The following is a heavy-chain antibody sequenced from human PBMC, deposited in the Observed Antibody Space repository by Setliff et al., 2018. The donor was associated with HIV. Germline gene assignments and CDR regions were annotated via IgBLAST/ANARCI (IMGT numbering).Heavy chain of an antibody. CDR1: GGSISSSSYY. Sequence: KTSETLSLSCTVSGGSISSSSYYWGWIRQPPGKGLEWIGSIYYSGSTYYNPSLKSRVTLSVDTSKNQFFLRLSPVTAADTAVYYCARDFGVVIPQGRFDPWGQGTLVTVSS. CDR3: ARDFGVVIPQGRFDP. V-gene: IGHV4-39*01. J-gene: IGHJ5*02. CDR2: IYYSGST. D-gene: IGHD3-3*01.